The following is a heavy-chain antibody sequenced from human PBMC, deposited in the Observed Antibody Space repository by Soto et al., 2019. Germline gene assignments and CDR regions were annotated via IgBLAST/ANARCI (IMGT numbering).Heavy chain of an antibody. V-gene: IGHV4-59*01. Sequence: SETLSLTCSVSGGSISGSYWSWIRQSPGKGLEWLGYVYYTGSTNYSPSLRSRVSISVDTSKNEFSLRLSSATAADTAVYFCARSVAVPGAHIDYWGQGTQVTVSS. J-gene: IGHJ4*02. CDR3: ARSVAVPGAHIDY. CDR2: VYYTGST. D-gene: IGHD6-19*01. CDR1: GGSISGSY.